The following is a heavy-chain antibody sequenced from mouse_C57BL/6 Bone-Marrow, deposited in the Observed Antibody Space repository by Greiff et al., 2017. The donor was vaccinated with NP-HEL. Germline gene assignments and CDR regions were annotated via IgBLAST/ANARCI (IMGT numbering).Heavy chain of an antibody. Sequence: QVQLQQSGTELVKPGASVKLSCKASGYTFTSYWMHWVKQRPGQGLEWIGNINPSNGGTNYNEKFKSKATLTVDKSSSTAYMQLSSLTSEDSAVYYCASLITTVVDWYFEVWGTGTTVTVSS. CDR1: GYTFTSYW. CDR2: INPSNGGT. V-gene: IGHV1-53*01. CDR3: ASLITTVVDWYFEV. D-gene: IGHD1-1*01. J-gene: IGHJ1*03.